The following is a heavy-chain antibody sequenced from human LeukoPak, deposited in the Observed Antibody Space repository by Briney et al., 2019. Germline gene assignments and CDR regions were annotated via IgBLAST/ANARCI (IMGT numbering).Heavy chain of an antibody. J-gene: IGHJ4*02. CDR2: ISSNGSTI. CDR3: ARDLSSGYYSHFEY. CDR1: GFTFSSYE. Sequence: GGSLRLSCAASGFTFSSYEMNWVRQAPGTGLEWVSYISSNGSTIYHADSVKGRITISRDNSKNTLFLQMNSLRAEDTAVYYCARDLSSGYYSHFEYWGQGTLVTVSS. D-gene: IGHD3-22*01. V-gene: IGHV3-48*03.